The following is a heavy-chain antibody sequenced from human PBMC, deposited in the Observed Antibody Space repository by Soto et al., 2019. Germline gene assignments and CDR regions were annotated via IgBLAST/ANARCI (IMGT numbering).Heavy chain of an antibody. CDR2: IIPIFGTT. D-gene: IGHD4-17*01. J-gene: IGHJ4*01. CDR1: GGTFSSSG. V-gene: IGHV1-69*13. CDR3: ARDMHGDPSYYFDY. Sequence: SVKVSCKASGGTFSSSGISWVRQAPGQGLEWMGGIIPIFGTTNYAQKFQGRVTITADESKNMLYLQMNSLRAEDTAVYYCARDMHGDPSYYFDYWGQGTLVTV.